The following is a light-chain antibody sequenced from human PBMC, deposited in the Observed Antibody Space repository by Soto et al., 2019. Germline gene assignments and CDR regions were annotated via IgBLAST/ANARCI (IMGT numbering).Light chain of an antibody. CDR1: SGNIGSNY. CDR2: EDD. V-gene: IGLV6-57*04. CDR3: QSYDSSTPVV. J-gene: IGLJ2*01. Sequence: NFMLTQPHSVSESPGKTVTISCTRSSGNIGSNYVQWYQQRPGSAPTTLIYEDDQRPSGVPDRFSGSIDRSSNSASLTISGLKTEDEADYYCQSYDSSTPVVFGGGTKVTGL.